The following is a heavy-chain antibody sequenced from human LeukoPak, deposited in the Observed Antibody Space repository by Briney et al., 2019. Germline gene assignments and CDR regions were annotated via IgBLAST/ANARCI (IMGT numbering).Heavy chain of an antibody. D-gene: IGHD2-21*01. J-gene: IGHJ4*02. Sequence: SETLSLTCTVSGGSITNYWSWIRPPPGKGLEWITYIYQTGNTDYNPSLKSRVTISLDTSKNQFSLQLSSVTAADTAVYYCARHEFASPFDSWGQGTLVTVSS. CDR1: GGSITNY. V-gene: IGHV4-59*08. CDR3: ARHEFASPFDS. CDR2: IYQTGNT.